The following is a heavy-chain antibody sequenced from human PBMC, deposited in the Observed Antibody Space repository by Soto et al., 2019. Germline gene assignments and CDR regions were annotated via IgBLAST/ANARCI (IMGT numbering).Heavy chain of an antibody. CDR3: AKDRVRRGMATIIGY. CDR2: ISGSGGST. CDR1: GFTFSSYA. J-gene: IGHJ4*02. D-gene: IGHD5-12*01. V-gene: IGHV3-23*01. Sequence: GGSLRLSCAASGFTFSSYAMSWVRQAPGKGLEWVSAISGSGGSTYYADSVKGRFTISRDNSKNTLYLQMNSLRAEDTAVYYCAKDRVRRGMATIIGYWGQGTLVTVSS.